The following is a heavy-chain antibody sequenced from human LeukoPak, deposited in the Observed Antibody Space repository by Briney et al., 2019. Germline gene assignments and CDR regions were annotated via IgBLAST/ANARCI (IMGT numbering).Heavy chain of an antibody. V-gene: IGHV1-2*02. D-gene: IGHD3-10*01. J-gene: IGHJ3*02. CDR1: GYTFTGYY. CDR2: INPNSGGT. Sequence: ASVTVSCKASGYTFTGYYMHWVRQAPGQGLEWMGWINPNSGGTNYAQTLQGRVTMTTDTSTSTAYMELRSLRSDDTAVYYCARCVITMIRGVIIPRSFDIWGQGTMVTVSS. CDR3: ARCVITMIRGVIIPRSFDI.